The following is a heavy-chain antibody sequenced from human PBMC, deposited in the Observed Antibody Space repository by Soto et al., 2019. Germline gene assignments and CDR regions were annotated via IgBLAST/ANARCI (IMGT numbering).Heavy chain of an antibody. D-gene: IGHD3-16*01. V-gene: IGHV4-59*08. J-gene: IGHJ4*02. CDR1: GGTISSWY. CDR2: IYYSGST. CDR3: AGRYGGAIDY. Sequence: PSETLSLTCTVSGGTISSWYWSWIRQPPGKGLEWIGYIYYSGSTNCNPSLKSRVTISVDTSKNQFSLKLSSVTAADTAVYYCAGRYGGAIDYWGQGTLVTVS.